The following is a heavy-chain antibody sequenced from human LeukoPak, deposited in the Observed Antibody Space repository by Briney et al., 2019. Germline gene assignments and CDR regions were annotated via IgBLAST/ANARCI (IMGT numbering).Heavy chain of an antibody. CDR1: GCTFISYA. V-gene: IGHV3-23*01. CDR3: AQARLAVH. Sequence: PGWSLRLSCASSGCTFISYAMSEVRQAPWKGLDWVAAISCSCGSTYYADPVKGRFTISRDNSKNTLYLQMNSLRAEATAVYYCAQARLAVHWGKGTLVTVSS. D-gene: IGHD6-19*01. CDR2: ISCSCGST. J-gene: IGHJ4*02.